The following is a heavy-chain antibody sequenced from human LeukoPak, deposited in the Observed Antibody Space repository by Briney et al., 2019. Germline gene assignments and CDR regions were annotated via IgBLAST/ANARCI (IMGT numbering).Heavy chain of an antibody. CDR3: TKDRSGRETRNQRDDY. V-gene: IGHV3-30*18. CDR1: GFTFSSFG. D-gene: IGHD1-14*01. J-gene: IGHJ4*02. CDR2: VSYDESHK. Sequence: GGSLRLSCAASGFTFSSFGMHWVRQAPGKGLEWVAVVSYDESHKYYADSVKGRFTVSRDNSRSTLYLQMNSLRADDTAVYFCTKDRSGRETRNQRDDYWGQGTLVTVSS.